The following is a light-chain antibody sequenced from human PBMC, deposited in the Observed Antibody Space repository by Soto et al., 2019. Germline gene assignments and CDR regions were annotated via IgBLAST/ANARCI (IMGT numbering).Light chain of an antibody. V-gene: IGKV3-15*01. J-gene: IGKJ1*01. CDR2: GAS. CDR1: QSVSNN. CDR3: QQYNTWPPT. Sequence: EIVMTQSPATLSVSPGERATLSCRASQSVSNNLAWYQQKPGQAPRLLIYGASTRATGIPARFSGSGSGTAFTLTVSSLQSEHFAFYYCQQYNTWPPTFGQGTKVEIK.